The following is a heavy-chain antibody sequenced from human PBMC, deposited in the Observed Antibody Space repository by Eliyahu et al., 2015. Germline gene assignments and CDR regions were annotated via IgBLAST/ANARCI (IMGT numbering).Heavy chain of an antibody. D-gene: IGHD2-2*01. J-gene: IGHJ6*02. CDR3: ARDREYRVLSDYYFGMDV. CDR2: MKPKDGLT. Sequence: QVQLVQSGAEVKKPGASVKVSCKASGYFFTDNSIHWVRQAPGQGLEWMGRMKPKDGLTSFAQRFQDRVTLTRDTSIGTAYMELSRLTSDDTAVYYCARDREYRVLSDYYFGMDVWAQGTTVTVSS. CDR1: GYFFTDNS. V-gene: IGHV1-2*06.